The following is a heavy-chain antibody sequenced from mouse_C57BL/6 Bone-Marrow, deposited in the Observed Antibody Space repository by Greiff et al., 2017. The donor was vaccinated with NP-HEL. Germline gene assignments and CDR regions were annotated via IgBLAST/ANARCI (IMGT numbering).Heavy chain of an antibody. CDR2: ISDGGSYT. D-gene: IGHD4-1*01. CDR1: GLTFSSYA. CDR3: AREVPNWDCYAMDY. Sequence: EVMLVESGGGLVKPGGSLKLSCAASGLTFSSYAMSWVRQTPEKRLEWVATISDGGSYTYYPDNVEGRFTISRDNAKNNLYLQMSHLKSEDTAMYYCAREVPNWDCYAMDYWGQGTSVTVSS. V-gene: IGHV5-4*01. J-gene: IGHJ4*01.